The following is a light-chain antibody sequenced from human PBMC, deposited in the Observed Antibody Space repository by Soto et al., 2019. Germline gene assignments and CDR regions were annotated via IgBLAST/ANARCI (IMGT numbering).Light chain of an antibody. CDR1: HDIANN. Sequence: DIQMTQSPSSLSASVGDRVTISCRASHDIANNLDWYQQKPGKAPKRLIYGASSLQSGVPSRFSGSRSGTDFTLTISSLQTEDVATYYCLQHDTYPWTFGQGTKVELK. J-gene: IGKJ1*01. V-gene: IGKV1-17*01. CDR3: LQHDTYPWT. CDR2: GAS.